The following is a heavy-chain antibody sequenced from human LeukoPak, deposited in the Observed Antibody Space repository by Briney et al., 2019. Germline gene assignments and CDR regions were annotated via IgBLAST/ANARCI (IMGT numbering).Heavy chain of an antibody. J-gene: IGHJ4*02. CDR3: AGAQDSSWHNFDY. D-gene: IGHD6-13*01. Sequence: PGRSLRLSCAASGFTFSSYGMHWVRQAPGKGLEWVATISYNGGQTMYVDSVKGRFTISRDNPKNTLDVQMNSLRTEDTAVYYCAGAQDSSWHNFDYWGQGTLVTVSS. CDR2: ISYNGGQT. CDR1: GFTFSSYG. V-gene: IGHV3-30*19.